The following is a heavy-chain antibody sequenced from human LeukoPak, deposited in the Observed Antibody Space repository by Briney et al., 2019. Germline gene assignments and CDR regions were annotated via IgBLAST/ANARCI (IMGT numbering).Heavy chain of an antibody. CDR1: GGSISSYY. D-gene: IGHD2-2*01. J-gene: IGHJ4*02. CDR2: IYYSGST. Sequence: PPETLSLTCTVSGGSISSYYWSWIRQPPGKGLEWIGYIYYSGSTNYNPSLKSRVTISVDTSKNQFSLKLSSVTAADTAVYYCARGSIVVVPAAIMPYFDYWGQGTLFTDSS. CDR3: ARGSIVVVPAAIMPYFDY. V-gene: IGHV4-59*01.